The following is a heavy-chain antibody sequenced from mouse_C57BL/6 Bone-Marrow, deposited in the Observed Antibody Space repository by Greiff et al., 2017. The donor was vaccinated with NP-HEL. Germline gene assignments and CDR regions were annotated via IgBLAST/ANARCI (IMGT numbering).Heavy chain of an antibody. D-gene: IGHD1-2*01. V-gene: IGHV10-1*01. CDR1: GFSFNTYA. J-gene: IGHJ2*01. CDR3: VRGYGDYFDY. Sequence: EVQRVESGGGLVQPKGSLKLSCAASGFSFNTYAMNWVRQAPGKGLEWVARIRSKSNNYATYYADSVKDRFTISRDDSESMLYLQMNNLKTEDTAMYYCVRGYGDYFDYWGQGTTLTVSS. CDR2: IRSKSNNYAT.